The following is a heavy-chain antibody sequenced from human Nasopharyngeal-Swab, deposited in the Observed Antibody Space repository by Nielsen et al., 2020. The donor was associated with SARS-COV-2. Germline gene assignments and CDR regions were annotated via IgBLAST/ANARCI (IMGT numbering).Heavy chain of an antibody. CDR3: ARVLLNRGFGELFFDY. CDR2: IGTGGDT. J-gene: IGHJ4*02. V-gene: IGHV3-47*02. Sequence: WIRQPPGKGPEWVSAIGTGGDTYYADSVMGRFTISRDNAKKSLYLQMNSLIAEDMAVYYCARVLLNRGFGELFFDYWGQGTLVTVSS. D-gene: IGHD3-10*01.